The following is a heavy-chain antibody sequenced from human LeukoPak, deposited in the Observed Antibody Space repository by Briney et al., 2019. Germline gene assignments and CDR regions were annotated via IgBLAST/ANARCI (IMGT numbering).Heavy chain of an antibody. D-gene: IGHD2-21*02. Sequence: GAPLKISGKGSGYSFTSYRISWVRQLPGKGLEWMGIIYPSESDTRYSRSFQGQVTISVDKSISTAYLQWSSLKASDTAMYYCARLGDSGWFDPWGQGTLVTVSS. J-gene: IGHJ5*02. V-gene: IGHV5-51*01. CDR2: IYPSESDT. CDR1: GYSFTSYR. CDR3: ARLGDSGWFDP.